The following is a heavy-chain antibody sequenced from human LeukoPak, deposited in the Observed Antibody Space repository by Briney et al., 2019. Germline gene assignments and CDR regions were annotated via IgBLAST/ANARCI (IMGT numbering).Heavy chain of an antibody. CDR2: ISSTSSTV. V-gene: IGHV3-48*02. J-gene: IGHJ4*02. CDR3: ARVGDGYSVNYFDY. Sequence: PGGPLRLSCAASGFTFSNYNMNWVRQAPGKGLEWVSYISSTSSTVYYADSVKGRFTVSSDNAKNSLYLQMNSLRDEDTAMFYCARVGDGYSVNYFDYWGQGTLVTVSS. CDR1: GFTFSNYN. D-gene: IGHD5-24*01.